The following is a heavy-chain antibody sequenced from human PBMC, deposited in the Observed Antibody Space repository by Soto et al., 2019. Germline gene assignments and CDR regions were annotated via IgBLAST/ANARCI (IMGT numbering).Heavy chain of an antibody. Sequence: SETLSLTCSVSGYLISSGYYWGWVRQTPGKGLEWLGSIDYSGRTYKNPSLKSRVSASVDLSKNQFSLNLRSVTAADTAVYFCARDLSSGYDSYYSDYWGQGTLVTVSS. CDR1: GYLISSGYY. CDR2: IDYSGRT. V-gene: IGHV4-38-2*02. J-gene: IGHJ4*02. CDR3: ARDLSSGYDSYYSDY. D-gene: IGHD3-22*01.